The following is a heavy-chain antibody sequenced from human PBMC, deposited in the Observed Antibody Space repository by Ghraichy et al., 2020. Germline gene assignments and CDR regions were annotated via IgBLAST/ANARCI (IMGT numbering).Heavy chain of an antibody. Sequence: GGSLRLSCAASGFTFSSYAMSWVRQAPGKVLEWVSAISGSGGSTYYADSVKGRFTISRDNSKNTLYLQMNSLRAEDTAVYYCATIIDSPDDSSGYSDYWGQGTLVTVSS. CDR3: ATIIDSPDDSSGYSDY. CDR1: GFTFSSYA. V-gene: IGHV3-23*01. D-gene: IGHD3-22*01. J-gene: IGHJ4*02. CDR2: ISGSGGST.